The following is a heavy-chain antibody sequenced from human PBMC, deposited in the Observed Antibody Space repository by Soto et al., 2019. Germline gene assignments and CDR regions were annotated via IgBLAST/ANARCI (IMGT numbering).Heavy chain of an antibody. D-gene: IGHD3-9*01. J-gene: IGHJ4*02. Sequence: SETLSLTCTVSGGSISSGDYYWSWIRQPPGKGLEWIGYIYYSGSTYYNPSLKSRVTISVDTSKNQFSLKLSSVTAADTAVYYCARERGSHDIGYWGQGTLVTVSS. CDR2: IYYSGST. CDR1: GGSISSGDYY. CDR3: ARERGSHDIGY. V-gene: IGHV4-30-4*01.